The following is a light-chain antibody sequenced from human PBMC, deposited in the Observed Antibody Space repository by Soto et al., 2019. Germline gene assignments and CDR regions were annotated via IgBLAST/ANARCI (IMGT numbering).Light chain of an antibody. CDR1: RSVSTRY. Sequence: ESMLTQSPGTLSLSPGERATLSCRASRSVSTRYITWYQQKPGQAPRLLIYGASIRATGIPDRFSGSGSGRDVTLTISRLEAEDFAVYYCQQFGDSPPAFTFGQGTKLEI. J-gene: IGKJ2*01. CDR2: GAS. V-gene: IGKV3-20*01. CDR3: QQFGDSPPAFT.